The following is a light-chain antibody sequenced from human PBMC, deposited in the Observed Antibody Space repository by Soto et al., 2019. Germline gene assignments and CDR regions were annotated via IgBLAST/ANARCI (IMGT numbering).Light chain of an antibody. Sequence: QSVLTQPPSASGTPGQRVTISCSGSSSNIGSNNVNWYQQLPGTAPKLLIYSNNQRPSGVPDRFSGSKSGTSASLAISGLQSEDEAAYYCAAWDDSFVVFGGGTKVTVL. CDR3: AAWDDSFVV. V-gene: IGLV1-44*01. CDR1: SSNIGSNN. CDR2: SNN. J-gene: IGLJ2*01.